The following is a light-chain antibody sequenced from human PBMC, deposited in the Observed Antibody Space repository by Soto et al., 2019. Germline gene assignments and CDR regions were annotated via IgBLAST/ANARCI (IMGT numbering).Light chain of an antibody. Sequence: DIQLTQSPSSVSASVGDIVTSTCRARQSISNNLNWYQQKPGKAPRLLIYAASSLQSGVPSSSSGNGSETDFTLVIKSLQPEAFTTDYCQQSYRTPLTFGGGTKVEIK. V-gene: IGKV1-39*01. CDR2: AAS. J-gene: IGKJ4*01. CDR1: QSISNN. CDR3: QQSYRTPLT.